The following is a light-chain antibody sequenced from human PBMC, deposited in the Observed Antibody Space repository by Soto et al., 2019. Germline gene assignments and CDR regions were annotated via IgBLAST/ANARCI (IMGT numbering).Light chain of an antibody. CDR1: SSNIGTKT. CDR2: SNN. Sequence: QSVLTQPPSASGTPGQRVTISCSGSSSNIGTKTVNWYQQLPGTAPKLLIYSNNHRPSGVPDRFSVSKSGTSASLAISGLQSEDEADYYCAAWDDSLNGYVFGTGTKVTVL. V-gene: IGLV1-44*01. J-gene: IGLJ1*01. CDR3: AAWDDSLNGYV.